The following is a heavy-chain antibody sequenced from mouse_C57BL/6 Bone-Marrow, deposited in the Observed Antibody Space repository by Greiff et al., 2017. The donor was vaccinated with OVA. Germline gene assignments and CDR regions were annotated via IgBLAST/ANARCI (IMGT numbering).Heavy chain of an antibody. D-gene: IGHD4-1*01. CDR3: ARNLGRDWFAY. Sequence: QVQLQQSGPGLVQPSQSLSITCTVSGFSLTSYGVHWVRQSPGQGLEWLGVIWSGGSTDYNAAFISRLSISKDNSKSLVFFKMNSLQADDTAIYYCARNLGRDWFAYWGQGTLVTVSA. J-gene: IGHJ3*01. CDR2: IWSGGST. V-gene: IGHV2-2*01. CDR1: GFSLTSYG.